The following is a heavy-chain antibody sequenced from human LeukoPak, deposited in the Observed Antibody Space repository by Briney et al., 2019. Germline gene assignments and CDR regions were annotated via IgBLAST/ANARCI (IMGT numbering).Heavy chain of an antibody. CDR3: ARDIEEYYYDSSGSLRY. CDR2: IIPILGIA. D-gene: IGHD3-22*01. V-gene: IGHV1-69*04. Sequence: SVKVSCKASGGTFSSYAISWVRQAPGQGLEWMGRIIPILGIANYAQKFQGRVTITADKSTSTAYMELSSLRSEDTAVYYFARDIEEYYYDSSGSLRYWGQGTLVTVSS. J-gene: IGHJ4*02. CDR1: GGTFSSYA.